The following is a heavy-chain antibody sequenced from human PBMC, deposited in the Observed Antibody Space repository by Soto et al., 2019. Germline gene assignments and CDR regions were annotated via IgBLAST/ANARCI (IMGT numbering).Heavy chain of an antibody. CDR1: GGSISSSSYY. Sequence: QLQLQESGPGLVKPSETLSLTCTVSGGSISSSSYYWGWIRQPPGKGLEWIGSIYYSGSTYYNPSLKGRVTISVDTSKNQFSLKLSSVTAADTAVYYCARLESYYGSGSYSPQPIWGQGTMVTVSS. CDR3: ARLESYYGSGSYSPQPI. J-gene: IGHJ3*02. V-gene: IGHV4-39*01. D-gene: IGHD3-10*01. CDR2: IYYSGST.